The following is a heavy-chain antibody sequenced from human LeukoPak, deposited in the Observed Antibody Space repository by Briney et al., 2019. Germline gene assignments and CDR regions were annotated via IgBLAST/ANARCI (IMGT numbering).Heavy chain of an antibody. V-gene: IGHV1-18*01. D-gene: IGHD3-16*02. CDR2: ISTYNGDT. Sequence: GASVKVSCKASGYTFISYAISWVRQAPGQGLEWMGWISTYNGDTDYAQKFQGRVTMTTDTYTSTAYMELRSLRSDDTAVYYCARTSFDFLWGTYRPAYFDYWGQGTLVTVSS. J-gene: IGHJ4*02. CDR3: ARTSFDFLWGTYRPAYFDY. CDR1: GYTFISYA.